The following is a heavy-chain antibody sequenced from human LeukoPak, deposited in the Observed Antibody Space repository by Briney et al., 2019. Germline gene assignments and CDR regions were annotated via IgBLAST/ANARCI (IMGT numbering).Heavy chain of an antibody. J-gene: IGHJ4*02. V-gene: IGHV3-21*01. D-gene: IGHD3-22*01. CDR2: ITNSSDYI. Sequence: AVSLSCSGAGAGFTCSSHSWTWIRQAPWKGLEWVSIITNSSDYICYADSLKGRFTVSRDNAKNSLYLQVDSLRAEDTAVYYCVRESVYYDSSGYYNVLDYWGQGTLVTVSS. CDR3: VRESVYYDSSGYYNVLDY. CDR1: GFTCSSHS.